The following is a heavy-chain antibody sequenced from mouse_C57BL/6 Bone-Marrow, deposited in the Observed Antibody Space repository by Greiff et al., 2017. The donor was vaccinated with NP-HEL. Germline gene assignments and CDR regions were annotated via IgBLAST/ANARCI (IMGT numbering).Heavy chain of an antibody. CDR3: ARHGPCGSLFAY. CDR1: GFTFSSYG. D-gene: IGHD1-1*02. J-gene: IGHJ3*01. V-gene: IGHV5-6*01. CDR2: ISSGGSYT. Sequence: EVHLVESGGDLVKPGGSLKLSCAASGFTFSSYGMSWVRQTPDKRLEWVATISSGGSYTYYPDSVKGRSTISRDNAKNTLYLQMSSLKSEDTAMYCCARHGPCGSLFAYWGQGTLVTVSA.